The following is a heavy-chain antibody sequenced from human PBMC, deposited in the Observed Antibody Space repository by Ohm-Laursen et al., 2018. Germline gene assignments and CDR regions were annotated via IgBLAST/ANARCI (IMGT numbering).Heavy chain of an antibody. CDR3: ARAFHDFWSGYGIDY. CDR2: INPNSGGT. Sequence: ASVKVSCKASGYTFTGYYMHWVRQAPGQGLEWMGWINPNSGGTNYAQKFQGRVTMTRDTSISTAYMELSRLRSDDTAVYYCARAFHDFWSGYGIDYWGQGTLVTVSS. CDR1: GYTFTGYY. D-gene: IGHD3-3*01. J-gene: IGHJ4*02. V-gene: IGHV1-2*02.